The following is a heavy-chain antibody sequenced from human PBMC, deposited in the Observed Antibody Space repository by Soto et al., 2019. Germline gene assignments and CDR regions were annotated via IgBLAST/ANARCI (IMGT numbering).Heavy chain of an antibody. CDR1: GGTFISYT. CDR3: AGGLQITMVRGVIITYYYGMDV. Sequence: ASVKVSCKASGGTFISYTISLVRQAPGQGLEWMGRIIPILGIANYAQKFQGRVTITADKSTSTAYMELSSLRSEDTAVYYCAGGLQITMVRGVIITYYYGMDVWGQGTTVTVSS. J-gene: IGHJ6*02. CDR2: IIPILGIA. V-gene: IGHV1-69*02. D-gene: IGHD3-10*01.